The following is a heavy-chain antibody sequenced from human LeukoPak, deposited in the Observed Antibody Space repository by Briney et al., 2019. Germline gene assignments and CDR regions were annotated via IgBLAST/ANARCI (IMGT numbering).Heavy chain of an antibody. Sequence: SETLSLTCTVSGGSISSSSYYWGWIRQPPGKGLEWIGYIYYSGSTNYNPSLKSRVTISVDTSKNQFSLKLSSVTAADTAVYYCARGYCSGGSCYSYYYYNYMDVWGKGTTVTVSS. V-gene: IGHV4-61*05. CDR1: GGSISSSSYY. CDR2: IYYSGST. J-gene: IGHJ6*03. CDR3: ARGYCSGGSCYSYYYYNYMDV. D-gene: IGHD2-15*01.